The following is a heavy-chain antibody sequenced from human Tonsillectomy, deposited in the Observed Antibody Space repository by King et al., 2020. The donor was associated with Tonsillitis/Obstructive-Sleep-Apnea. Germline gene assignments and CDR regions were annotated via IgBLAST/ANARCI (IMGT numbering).Heavy chain of an antibody. CDR2: ISAYNGIT. CDR3: ASGTYDYGDLVY. D-gene: IGHD4-17*01. J-gene: IGHJ4*02. V-gene: IGHV1-18*01. CDR1: GYTFTSYG. Sequence: QLVQSGAEVKKPGASVQVSCKASGYTFTSYGVTWVRQAPGQGLEWMGWISAYNGITHYAQKIRGRVTMTTDTATSTASLELRRLRSDDTAFYYCASGTYDYGDLVYWGQGTLVTVSS.